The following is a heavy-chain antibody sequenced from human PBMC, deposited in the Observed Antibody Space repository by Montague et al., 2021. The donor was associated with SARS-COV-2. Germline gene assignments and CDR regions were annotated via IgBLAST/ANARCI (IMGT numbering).Heavy chain of an antibody. J-gene: IGHJ3*02. D-gene: IGHD3-10*01. CDR1: GGSVSSSSYY. CDR2: IYYTGST. Sequence: SETLSLICTVSGGSVSSSSYYWGWIRQPPGKGLEWIGSIYYTGSTYYNPSLKSRVTISVDTSENQFSLKLSSVTAADTAVYYCARHITGSGNAFDIWGQGTMVTVSS. CDR3: ARHITGSGNAFDI. V-gene: IGHV4-39*01.